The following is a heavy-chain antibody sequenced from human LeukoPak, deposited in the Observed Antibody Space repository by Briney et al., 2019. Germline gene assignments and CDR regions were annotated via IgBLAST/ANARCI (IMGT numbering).Heavy chain of an antibody. Sequence: SVKVSCKASGGTFSSYAISWVRQAPGQGLEWMGGIIPIFGTANYAQKFQGRVTITADESTSTAYMGLSSLRSEDTAVYYCARDQARYSVPQYFDYWGQGTLVTVSS. CDR3: ARDQARYSVPQYFDY. D-gene: IGHD3-9*01. J-gene: IGHJ4*02. CDR1: GGTFSSYA. V-gene: IGHV1-69*13. CDR2: IIPIFGTA.